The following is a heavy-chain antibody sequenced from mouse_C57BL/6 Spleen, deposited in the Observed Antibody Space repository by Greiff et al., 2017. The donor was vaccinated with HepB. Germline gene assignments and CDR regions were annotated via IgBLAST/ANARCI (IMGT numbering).Heavy chain of an antibody. CDR3: ARGGITTVVATKGLFDY. CDR2: ISYDGSN. J-gene: IGHJ2*01. CDR1: GYSITSGYY. D-gene: IGHD1-1*01. Sequence: EVQLKESGPGLVKPSQSLSLTCSVTGYSITSGYYWNWIRQFPGNKLEWMGYISYDGSNNYNPSLKNRNSITRDTSKNQFFLKLNSVTTEDTATYYCARGGITTVVATKGLFDYWGQGTTLTVSS. V-gene: IGHV3-6*01.